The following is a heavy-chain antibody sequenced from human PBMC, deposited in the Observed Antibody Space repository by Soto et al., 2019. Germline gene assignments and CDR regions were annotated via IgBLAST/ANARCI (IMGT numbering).Heavy chain of an antibody. CDR1: GFTVSSNY. CDR3: ARDQVPNVPEHLKYYYDSSGATDY. CDR2: IYSSGST. Sequence: GGSLRLSCAASGFTVSSNYMSWVRQAPGKGLEWVSVIYSSGSTYYADSVKGRFTISRDNSKNTLYLQMNSLRAEDTAVYYCARDQVPNVPEHLKYYYDSSGATDYWGQGTLVTVSS. J-gene: IGHJ4*02. D-gene: IGHD3-22*01. V-gene: IGHV3-66*01.